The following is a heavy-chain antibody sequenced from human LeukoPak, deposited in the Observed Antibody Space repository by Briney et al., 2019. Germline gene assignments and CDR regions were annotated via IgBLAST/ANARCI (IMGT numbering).Heavy chain of an antibody. Sequence: SVKVSCKASGGTFSSYAISWVRQAPGQGLEWMGRIIPILGIANYAQKFQGRVMITADKSTSTAYMELSSLRSEDTAVYYCARVVAAYYYYYGMDVWGQGTTVTVSS. V-gene: IGHV1-69*04. CDR2: IIPILGIA. CDR1: GGTFSSYA. CDR3: ARVVAAYYYYYGMDV. D-gene: IGHD5-12*01. J-gene: IGHJ6*02.